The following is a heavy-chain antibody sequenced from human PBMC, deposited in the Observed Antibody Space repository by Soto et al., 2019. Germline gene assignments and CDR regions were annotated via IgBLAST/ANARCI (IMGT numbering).Heavy chain of an antibody. Sequence: QVQLVQSGAEVKKPGSSVKVSCKASGGTFSSYAISWVRQAPGQGLEWKGWISASNGNTNYAQKLQGRETMTTDTSTGTAYIELRGLRCDDAAAYYCARDAAGYWRDDVCYQGYYYFAMDVGGQGNTVNVS. CDR3: ARDAAGYWRDDVCYQGYYYFAMDV. CDR2: ISASNGNT. V-gene: IGHV1-18*01. D-gene: IGHD2-8*01. J-gene: IGHJ6*02. CDR1: GGTFSSYA.